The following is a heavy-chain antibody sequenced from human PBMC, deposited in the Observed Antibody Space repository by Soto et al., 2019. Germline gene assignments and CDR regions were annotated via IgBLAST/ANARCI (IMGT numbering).Heavy chain of an antibody. CDR1: GFTFSSYG. J-gene: IGHJ4*02. CDR2: IWYDGSNK. V-gene: IGHV3-33*01. Sequence: VQLVESGGGVVQPGRSLRLSCAASGFTFSSYGMHWVRQAPGKGLEWVAVIWYDGSNKYYADSVKGRFTISRDNSKNTLYLQMNSLRAEDTAVYYCARGSSVDELYRYYFDYWGQGTLVTVSS. CDR3: ARGSSVDELYRYYFDY. D-gene: IGHD2-8*02.